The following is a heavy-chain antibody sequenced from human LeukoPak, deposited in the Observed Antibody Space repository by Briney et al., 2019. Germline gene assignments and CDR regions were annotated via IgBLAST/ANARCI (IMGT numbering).Heavy chain of an antibody. J-gene: IGHJ3*02. CDR2: IASDSSSK. CDR3: ARDGGGPDAFDI. Sequence: SGGSLRLSCAASVFTFSINSFSWVRQAPWKGLEWVSHIASDSSSKHYADSVRGRFTTSRDNAANSLYLHMNSLRAEDTAVYYCARDGGGPDAFDIWGQGTMVTVS. CDR1: VFTFSINS. V-gene: IGHV3-48*01.